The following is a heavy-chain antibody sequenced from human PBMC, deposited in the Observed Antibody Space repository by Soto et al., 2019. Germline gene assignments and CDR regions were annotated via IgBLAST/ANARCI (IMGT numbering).Heavy chain of an antibody. CDR2: ISASGAAT. D-gene: IGHD2-21*01. J-gene: IGHJ5*02. V-gene: IGHV3-23*01. CDR1: EFIFSNNA. Sequence: EVQLLESGGGLVQPGGSRRLSCTASEFIFSNNAMSWVAKAQGKGRKWVSAISASGAATYYVDSVKGRFTISRDNSKNTLYVQMNSLRAEDTGVYYCARCAVLSTTSGGWCNWFDPWGQGTLVTVSS. CDR3: ARCAVLSTTSGGWCNWFDP.